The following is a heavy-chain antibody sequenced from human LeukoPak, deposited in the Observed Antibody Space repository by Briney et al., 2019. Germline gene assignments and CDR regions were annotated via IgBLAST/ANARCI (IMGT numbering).Heavy chain of an antibody. J-gene: IGHJ6*03. CDR2: IYTSRST. CDR1: GGSISSYY. D-gene: IGHD6-13*01. Sequence: PSETLSLTCTVSGGSISSYYWSWIRQPAGKGLEWIGRIYTSRSTNYNPSLKSRVTMSVDTSKNQFSLKLSSVTAADTAVYYCARGLAAAGPYYYYYYYMDVWGKGTTVTVSS. CDR3: ARGLAAAGPYYYYYYYMDV. V-gene: IGHV4-4*07.